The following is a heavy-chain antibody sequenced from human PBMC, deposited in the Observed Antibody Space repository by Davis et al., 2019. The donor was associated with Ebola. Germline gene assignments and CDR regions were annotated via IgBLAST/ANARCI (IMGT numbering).Heavy chain of an antibody. J-gene: IGHJ4*02. CDR2: ISGSGGST. Sequence: GGSLRLSCAASGFTFSSYSMNWVRQAPGKGLEWVSAISGSGGSTYYADSVKGRFTISRDNSKNTLYLQMNSLRAEDTAVYYCARGEAYSSSWYVYWGQGTLVTVSS. D-gene: IGHD6-13*01. V-gene: IGHV3-23*01. CDR1: GFTFSSYS. CDR3: ARGEAYSSSWYVY.